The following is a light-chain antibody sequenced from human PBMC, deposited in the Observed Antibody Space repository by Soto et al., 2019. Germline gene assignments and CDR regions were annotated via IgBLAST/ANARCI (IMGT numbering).Light chain of an antibody. CDR3: SSYTSISTLGVV. CDR2: EVS. CDR1: SSDVGGYNY. V-gene: IGLV2-14*01. J-gene: IGLJ2*01. Sequence: QSALTQPASVSGSPGQSITICCTGTSSDVGGYNYVSWYQQHPGKAPKLMIYEVSNRPSGVSNRFSGSRSGNTASLTISGLQAEDEADYYCSSYTSISTLGVVFGGGTKLTVL.